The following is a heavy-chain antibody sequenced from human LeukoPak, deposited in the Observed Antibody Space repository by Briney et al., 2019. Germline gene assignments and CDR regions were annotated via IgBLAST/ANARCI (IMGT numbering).Heavy chain of an antibody. CDR1: GGSISSNNW. J-gene: IGHJ4*02. CDR3: ANIQGSYYD. Sequence: SGTLSLTCAVSGGSISSNNWWSWVRQSPGKGLEWIGEIYHSGSANYNPSLKSRVTISLDKSKNQFSLKLSSVTAADTAVYYCANIQGSYYDWGQGTLVTVSS. CDR2: IYHSGSA. D-gene: IGHD3-10*01. V-gene: IGHV4-4*02.